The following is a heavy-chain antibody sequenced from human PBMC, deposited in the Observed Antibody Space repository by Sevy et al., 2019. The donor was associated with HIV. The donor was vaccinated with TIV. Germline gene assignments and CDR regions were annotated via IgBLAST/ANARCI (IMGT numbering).Heavy chain of an antibody. J-gene: IGHJ4*02. CDR1: GGSISRSTYY. V-gene: IGHV4-39*01. CDR3: ARHGGIAVATLDY. Sequence: SETLSITCTVSGGSISRSTYYWGWIRQPPGKGLEWIASIYYSGSTYYNVSLESRVTISVDMSKNQFSLRLSSVTAADTAVYYCARHGGIAVATLDYWGQGTLVTVSS. CDR2: IYYSGST. D-gene: IGHD6-19*01.